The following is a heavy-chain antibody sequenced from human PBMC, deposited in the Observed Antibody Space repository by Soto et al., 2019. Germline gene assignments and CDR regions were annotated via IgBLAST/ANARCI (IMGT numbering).Heavy chain of an antibody. CDR1: GGTFSSYA. J-gene: IGHJ6*02. CDR3: ARSQGSSTSLEIYYYCCYGMDV. V-gene: IGHV1-69*01. CDR2: IIPISETT. D-gene: IGHD2-2*01. Sequence: QVQLVQSGAEVKKPGSSVKVSCKASGGTFSSYAISWVRQAPGQGLEWMGGIIPISETTNSAQKFQGRGTITADESKSTAYMELSSLRSEDTAVYYCARSQGSSTSLEIYYYCCYGMDVWGQGTTVTGSS.